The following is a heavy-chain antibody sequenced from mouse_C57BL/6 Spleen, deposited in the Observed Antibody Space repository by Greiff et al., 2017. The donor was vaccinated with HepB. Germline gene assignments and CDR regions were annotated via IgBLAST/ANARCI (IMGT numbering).Heavy chain of an antibody. V-gene: IGHV1-82*01. CDR2: IYPGDGDT. D-gene: IGHD1-1*01. J-gene: IGHJ1*03. CDR1: GYAFSSSW. CDR3: ARRDYGSSSWYFDV. Sequence: VQLQQSGPELVKPGASVKISCKASGYAFSSSWMNWVKQRPGKGLEWIGRIYPGDGDTNYNGKFKGKATLTADKSSSTAYMQLSSLTSEDSAVYFCARRDYGSSSWYFDVWGTGTTVTVSS.